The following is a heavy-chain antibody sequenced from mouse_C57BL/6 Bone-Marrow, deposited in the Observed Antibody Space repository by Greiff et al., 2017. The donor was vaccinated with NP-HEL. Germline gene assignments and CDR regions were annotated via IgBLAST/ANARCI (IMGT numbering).Heavy chain of an antibody. CDR2: IYPRSGNT. V-gene: IGHV1-81*01. J-gene: IGHJ2*01. CDR3: ARGAYGNCN. Sequence: VQLQQSGAELARPGASVKLSCKASGYTFTSYGISWVKQRTGQGLEWIGEIYPRSGNTYYNEKFKGKATLTADKSSSTAYMELRSLTSEDSAVYFCARGAYGNCNWGQGTTLTVSS. D-gene: IGHD2-1*01. CDR1: GYTFTSYG.